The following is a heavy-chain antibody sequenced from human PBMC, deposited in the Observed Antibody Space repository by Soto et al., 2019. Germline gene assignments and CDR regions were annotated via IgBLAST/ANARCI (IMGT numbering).Heavy chain of an antibody. Sequence: TSETLSLTCTVSGGSISSYYWSWIRQPPGKGLEWIGYIYYSGSTNYNPSPKSRVTISVDTSKNQFSLKLSSVTAADTAVYYCARHLQQQLVPDVFDIWGKGTMVS. CDR1: GGSISSYY. CDR3: ARHLQQQLVPDVFDI. CDR2: IYYSGST. D-gene: IGHD6-13*01. V-gene: IGHV4-59*08. J-gene: IGHJ3*02.